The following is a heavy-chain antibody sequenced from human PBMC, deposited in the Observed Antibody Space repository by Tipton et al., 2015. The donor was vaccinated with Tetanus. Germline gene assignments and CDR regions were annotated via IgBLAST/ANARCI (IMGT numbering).Heavy chain of an antibody. Sequence: TLSLTCAVYGGSFSGYYWSWIRQPPGKGLEWIGEINHSGSTTNNPPLKSRVTISVDTSKNQFSLKLSSVTAPDTAVYYCARVSVDGYNTKDWGQGTLVTVSS. CDR2: INHSGST. CDR3: ARVSVDGYNTKD. J-gene: IGHJ4*02. CDR1: GGSFSGYY. D-gene: IGHD5-24*01. V-gene: IGHV4-34*01.